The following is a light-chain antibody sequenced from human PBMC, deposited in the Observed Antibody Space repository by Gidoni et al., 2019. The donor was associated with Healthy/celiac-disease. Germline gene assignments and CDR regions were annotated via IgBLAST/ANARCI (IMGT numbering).Light chain of an antibody. CDR2: DAS. J-gene: IGKJ4*01. V-gene: IGKV3-11*01. Sequence: IVLTQSPATLSLSPGERATLSCSASQSVSSYLAWYQQKPGQAPRLLIYDASNRATGIPARFSGSGSGTDFTLTISSLEPEDFAVYYCQQRSNWPQLTFGGGTKVEIK. CDR1: QSVSSY. CDR3: QQRSNWPQLT.